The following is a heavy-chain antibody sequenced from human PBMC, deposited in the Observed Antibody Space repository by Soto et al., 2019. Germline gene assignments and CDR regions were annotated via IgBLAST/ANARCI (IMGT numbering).Heavy chain of an antibody. CDR2: ISSSGSTI. CDR1: GFTFSDYY. V-gene: IGHV3-11*01. CDR3: ARDYLSSSHYFDY. Sequence: GGSLRLSCAASGFTFSDYYMSWIRQAPGKGLEWVSYISSSGSTIYYADSVKGRFTISRDNAKNSLYLQMNSLRAEDTAVYYCARDYLSSSHYFDYWGQGTLVTSPQ. D-gene: IGHD6-6*01. J-gene: IGHJ4*02.